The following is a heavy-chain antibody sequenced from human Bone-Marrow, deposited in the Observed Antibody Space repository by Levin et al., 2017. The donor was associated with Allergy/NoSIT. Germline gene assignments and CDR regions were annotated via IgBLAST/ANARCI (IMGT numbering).Heavy chain of an antibody. CDR3: AREDFWNDDAFDV. J-gene: IGHJ3*01. CDR2: IWYRSKWHN. CDR1: GDSVSTNTVA. D-gene: IGHD3-3*01. V-gene: IGHV6-1*01. Sequence: ASETLSLTCAISGDSVSTNTVAWNWIRQSPSRGLEWLGRIWYRSKWHNDYAAFVRSRISINPDSSKNQFSLQLNSVTPEDTAVYYCAREDFWNDDAFDVWGQGTMVVVSS.